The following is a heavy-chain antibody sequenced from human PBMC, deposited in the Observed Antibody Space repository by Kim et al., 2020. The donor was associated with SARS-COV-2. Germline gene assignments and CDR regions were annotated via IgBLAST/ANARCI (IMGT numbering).Heavy chain of an antibody. CDR3: ARDYDDDSGYRDY. J-gene: IGHJ4*02. CDR2: INPSSGST. V-gene: IGHV1-46*01. CDR1: GYTFTSSF. Sequence: ASVKVSCKASGYTFTSSFIHWVRQAPGQGLEWMGLINPSSGSTTYAQKFQGRVTMTRDTSTSTVYMQLSSLRSEDTAVYYCARDYDDDSGYRDYWGQGTLVTVSS. D-gene: IGHD3-22*01.